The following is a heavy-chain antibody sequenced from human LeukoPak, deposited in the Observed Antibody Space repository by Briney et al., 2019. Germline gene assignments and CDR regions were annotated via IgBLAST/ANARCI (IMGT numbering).Heavy chain of an antibody. D-gene: IGHD2-2*01. CDR2: MNPNSGNT. CDR3: ARRVPAAYSDYYYYGMDV. Sequence: ASVKVSCKASGYTFTVYDINWVRQATGQGLEWMGWMNPNSGNTGYAQKFQGRVTMTRNTSISTAYMELSSLRSEDTAVYYCARRVPAAYSDYYYYGMDVWGQGTTVTVS. V-gene: IGHV1-8*01. CDR1: GYTFTVYD. J-gene: IGHJ6*02.